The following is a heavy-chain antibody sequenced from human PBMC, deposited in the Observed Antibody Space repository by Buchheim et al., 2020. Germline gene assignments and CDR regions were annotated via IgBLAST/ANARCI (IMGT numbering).Heavy chain of an antibody. CDR3: ARLDYDAVP. D-gene: IGHD4-17*01. Sequence: QVQLQESGPGLMKPSETLSLTCTVSGGSISSNYWSWIRQPPGKGPEWIGYIYYRGSTKYNPSLKSRVTISVDTSKNQFSLKLRSVTAADTAVYYCARLDYDAVPWGQGTL. CDR1: GGSISSNY. V-gene: IGHV4-59*01. CDR2: IYYRGST. J-gene: IGHJ5*02.